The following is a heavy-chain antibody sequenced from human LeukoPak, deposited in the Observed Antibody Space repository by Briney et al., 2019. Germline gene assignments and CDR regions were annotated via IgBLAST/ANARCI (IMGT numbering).Heavy chain of an antibody. V-gene: IGHV3-9*01. CDR1: GFTFDDYA. Sequence: PGRSLRLSCAASGFTFDDYAMHWVRQAPGKGLEWVSGISWNSGSIGYADSVKGRFTISRDNAKNSLYLQMNSLRAEDTAVYYCARDLLMDVWGQGTTVTVSS. J-gene: IGHJ6*02. CDR3: ARDLLMDV. D-gene: IGHD3-10*01. CDR2: ISWNSGSI.